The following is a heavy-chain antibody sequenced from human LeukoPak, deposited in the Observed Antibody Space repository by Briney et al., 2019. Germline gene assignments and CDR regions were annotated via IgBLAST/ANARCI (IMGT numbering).Heavy chain of an antibody. CDR1: GYTFTGYY. CDR2: INPNSGGT. D-gene: IGHD3-9*01. V-gene: IGHV1-2*02. Sequence: GASVKVSCKASGYTFTGYYMHWVRQAPGQGLEWMGWINPNSGGTNYAQKFQGRVTMTRDTSISTAYMELSRLRSDDTAVYYCARVNFDWYAQYYFGLWAKGNLVTVSS. CDR3: ARVNFDWYAQYYFGL. J-gene: IGHJ4*02.